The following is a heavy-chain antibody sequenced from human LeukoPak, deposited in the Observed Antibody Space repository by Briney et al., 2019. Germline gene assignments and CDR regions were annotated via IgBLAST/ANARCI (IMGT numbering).Heavy chain of an antibody. CDR1: GFTFSSYS. D-gene: IGHD6-13*01. CDR3: AKDVPFQQLVPPYFDY. Sequence: GGSLRLSCAASGFTFSSYSMNWVRQAPGKGLEWVSYISSSSSTIYYADSVKGRFTISRDNAKNSLYLQMNSLRAEDTAVYYCAKDVPFQQLVPPYFDYWGQGTLVTVSS. CDR2: ISSSSSTI. J-gene: IGHJ4*02. V-gene: IGHV3-48*01.